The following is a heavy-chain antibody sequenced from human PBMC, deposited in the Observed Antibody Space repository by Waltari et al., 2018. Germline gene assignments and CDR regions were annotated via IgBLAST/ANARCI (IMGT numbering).Heavy chain of an antibody. V-gene: IGHV4-38-2*02. Sequence: QVKLQESGPGLVRPSETLSLTCLVSDQSIKSGFYWGWLRLPPGKGLEWMGSVYHSGATYYNPSLSSRVTISVDTSKNQVFLRLASVTAADTGMYYCARDHSTSWSHDAYDVWGPGTMVTVAS. CDR2: VYHSGAT. CDR3: ARDHSTSWSHDAYDV. CDR1: DQSIKSGFY. D-gene: IGHD2-2*01. J-gene: IGHJ3*01.